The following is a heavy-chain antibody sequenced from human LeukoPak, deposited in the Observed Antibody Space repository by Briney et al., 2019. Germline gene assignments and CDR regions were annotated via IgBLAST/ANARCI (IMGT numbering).Heavy chain of an antibody. CDR1: GFTFRNYL. J-gene: IGHJ3*02. CDR3: GRGGDGIDN. V-gene: IGHV3-74*01. Sequence: GVSLRLSCAASGFTFRNYLMHWVRQAPGKGLVWVSRINIDETNAYADSVKGRFTISRDNAKNTVYLQMNSLRAEDTAVYFCGRGGDGIDNWGQGTTVIVSS. CDR2: INIDETNA.